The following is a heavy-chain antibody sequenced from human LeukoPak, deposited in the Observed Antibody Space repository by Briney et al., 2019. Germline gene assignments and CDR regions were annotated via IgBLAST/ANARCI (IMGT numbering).Heavy chain of an antibody. J-gene: IGHJ4*02. D-gene: IGHD6-19*01. CDR1: GGSMSGFH. CDR2: MYYSGST. CDR3: ARLRVGGYSSGWLDY. V-gene: IGHV4-59*01. Sequence: SETLSLTCTVSGGSMSGFHWSWIRQPPGKGLEWIGYMYYSGSTNYNPSLKSRVTISVDTSKNQFSLKLSSVTAADTAVYYCARLRVGGYSSGWLDYWGQGTLVTVSS.